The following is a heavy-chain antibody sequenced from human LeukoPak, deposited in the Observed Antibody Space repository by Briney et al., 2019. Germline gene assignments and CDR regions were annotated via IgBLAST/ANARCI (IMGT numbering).Heavy chain of an antibody. V-gene: IGHV1-69*13. CDR3: ARGAMVRGVTVDY. D-gene: IGHD3-10*01. J-gene: IGHJ4*02. CDR1: GGTFSSYA. CDR2: IIPIFGTA. Sequence: ASVKVSCTASGGTFSSYAISWVRQAPGQGLEWMGGIIPIFGTANYAQKFQGRVTITADESTSTAYMELSSLRSEDTAVYYCARGAMVRGVTVDYWGQGTLVTVSS.